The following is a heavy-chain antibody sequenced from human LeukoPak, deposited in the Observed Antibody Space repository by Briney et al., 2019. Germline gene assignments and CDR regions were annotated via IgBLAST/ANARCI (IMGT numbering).Heavy chain of an antibody. D-gene: IGHD1/OR15-1a*01. CDR3: VRVPGTSGGHWYFDL. CDR2: ISSSSSFI. Sequence: PGGSLRLSCAASGFTFSTYSMNWVRQAPGKGLEWVSSISSSSSFIYYADSVKGRFTISRDNAKNSLYLQMNSLRAEDTAVYHCVRVPGTSGGHWYFDLWGHGTLVTVSS. CDR1: GFTFSTYS. J-gene: IGHJ2*01. V-gene: IGHV3-21*01.